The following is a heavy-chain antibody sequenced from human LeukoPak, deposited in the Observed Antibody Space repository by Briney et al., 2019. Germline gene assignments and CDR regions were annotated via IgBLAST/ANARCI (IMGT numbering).Heavy chain of an antibody. CDR1: GFTVSSNY. D-gene: IGHD6-13*01. V-gene: IGHV4-34*08. CDR2: INHSGST. Sequence: GSLRLSCAASGFTVSSNYMTWVRQAPGKGLEWIGEINHSGSTNYNPSLKSRVTISVDTSKNQFSLKLSSVTAADTAVYYCATGYSSSNWFDPWGQGTLVTVSS. J-gene: IGHJ5*02. CDR3: ATGYSSSNWFDP.